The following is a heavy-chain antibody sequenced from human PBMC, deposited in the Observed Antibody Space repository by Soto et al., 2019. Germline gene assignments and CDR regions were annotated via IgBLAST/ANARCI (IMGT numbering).Heavy chain of an antibody. D-gene: IGHD3-10*01. V-gene: IGHV1-69*10. CDR3: ARGPFRPSAMYV. CDR1: GDNCKKNV. J-gene: IGHJ6*02. Sequence: ASVKVSCKTSGDNCKKNVFTWVRQAPGQGLEWMGGTIPALGKTHYIEKFQGRVTITVDDATRTVYMEVRDLTSEDTAIYYFARGPFRPSAMYVWGQRTTVTVSS. CDR2: TIPALGKT.